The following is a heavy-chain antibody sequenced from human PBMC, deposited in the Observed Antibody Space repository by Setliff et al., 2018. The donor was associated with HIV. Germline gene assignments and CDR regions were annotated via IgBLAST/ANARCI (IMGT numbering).Heavy chain of an antibody. CDR1: GFSFSSYA. CDR3: ARGPLRSKWHLFDS. J-gene: IGHJ4*02. V-gene: IGHV3-23*01. D-gene: IGHD5-12*01. CDR2: IGGSGGST. Sequence: PGGSLRLSCAANGFSFSSYAMSWVRQAPGKGLEWVSGIGGSGGSTYYADSVKGRFTISRDNSKHTLYLQMNSLKADDTAVYYCARGPLRSKWHLFDSCGQGTLVTVSS.